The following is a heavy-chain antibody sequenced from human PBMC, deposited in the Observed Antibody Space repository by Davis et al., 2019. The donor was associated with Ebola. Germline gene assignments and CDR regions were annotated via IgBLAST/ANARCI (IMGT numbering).Heavy chain of an antibody. V-gene: IGHV1-18*01. J-gene: IGHJ4*02. D-gene: IGHD3-22*01. CDR1: GYTFTSYG. CDR3: ARGTTSGYAIDY. CDR2: ISTYNGNT. Sequence: ASVKVSCKASGYTFTSYGISWVRQAPGQGLEWMGWISTYNGNTDYAQKLQGRVTVTTDTSTSSAYMEMRSLRSDDTAVYYCARGTTSGYAIDYWGQGTLVTVSS.